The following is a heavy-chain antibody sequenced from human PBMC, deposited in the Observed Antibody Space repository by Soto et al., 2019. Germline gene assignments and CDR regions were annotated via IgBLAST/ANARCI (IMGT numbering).Heavy chain of an antibody. J-gene: IGHJ3*02. CDR3: ARAEPHLDAFDI. CDR1: GYSFTSYY. CDR2: INPSGGST. Sequence: ASVKVSCKASGYSFTSYYMHWVRQAPGQGLEWMGIINPSGGSTSYAQKFQGRVTMTRDTSTSTVYMELSSMRSEDTAVYYCARAEPHLDAFDIWGQGTMVTVSS. V-gene: IGHV1-46*01.